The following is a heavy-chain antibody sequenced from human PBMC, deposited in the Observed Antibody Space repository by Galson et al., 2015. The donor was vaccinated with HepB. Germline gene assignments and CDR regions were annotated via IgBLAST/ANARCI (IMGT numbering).Heavy chain of an antibody. CDR1: GFTFKTFS. Sequence: SLRLSCAASGFTFKTFSMNWVRQAPGKGLEWVSSISSSSDDIYYADSVKGRFIISRDNAKNSLYLQMNSLRAEDTAVYYCARGAYCSGGSCSYSDYWGQGTLVTVSS. CDR2: ISSSSDDI. CDR3: ARGAYCSGGSCSYSDY. V-gene: IGHV3-21*01. J-gene: IGHJ4*02. D-gene: IGHD2-15*01.